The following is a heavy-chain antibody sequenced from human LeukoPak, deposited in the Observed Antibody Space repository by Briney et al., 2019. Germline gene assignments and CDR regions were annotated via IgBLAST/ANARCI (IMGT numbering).Heavy chain of an antibody. D-gene: IGHD3-22*01. CDR2: IKQDGSEA. J-gene: IGHJ4*02. Sequence: PGGSLRLSCAASGFTFSSYWMTWVRQAPGKGLEWVANIKQDGSEAYYVDSVKGRFTVSRDNAKNSLYLQLNSLRAEDTAVYYCAKVSGITMIVVVIANPYYFDYWGQGTLVTVSS. CDR3: AKVSGITMIVVVIANPYYFDY. CDR1: GFTFSSYW. V-gene: IGHV3-7*03.